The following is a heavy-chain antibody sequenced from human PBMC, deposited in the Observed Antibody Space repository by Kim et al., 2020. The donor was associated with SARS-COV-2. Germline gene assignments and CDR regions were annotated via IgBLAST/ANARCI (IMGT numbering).Heavy chain of an antibody. J-gene: IGHJ6*02. V-gene: IGHV4-34*01. CDR3: ARIGNYDILTGYASV. D-gene: IGHD3-9*01. Sequence: PSRKGRVTISVDTSKHQFSLKLSSVTAADTAVYYCARIGNYDILTGYASVWGQGTTVTVSS.